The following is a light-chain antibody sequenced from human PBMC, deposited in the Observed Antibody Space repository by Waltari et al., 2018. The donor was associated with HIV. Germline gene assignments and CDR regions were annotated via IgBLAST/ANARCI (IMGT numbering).Light chain of an antibody. CDR1: SSNIGRPA. CDR2: GNN. V-gene: IGLV1-44*01. J-gene: IGLJ2*01. Sequence: QPVLTQPPSASGTPGQRVIISCSGSSSNIGRPAVSWYQHLPGATPTLLIFGNNHASSGVPGRFSGSKSATSAPLAISGLRSVDEADYSCAAWDDSLDGPVFGGGTKLTVL. CDR3: AAWDDSLDGPV.